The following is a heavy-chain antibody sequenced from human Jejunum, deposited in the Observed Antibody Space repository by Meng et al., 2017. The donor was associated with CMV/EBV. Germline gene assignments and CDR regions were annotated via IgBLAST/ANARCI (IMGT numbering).Heavy chain of an antibody. V-gene: IGHV5-51*01. Sequence: SCKASGYGFDRYWVAWVRQMPGKDFEYLRIIYPRDSDTRYSPSFQGRVTISADKSSTTAYLQWRSLKTSDTAIYYCARLRGSGRHFDYWGQGTLVTVSS. CDR2: IYPRDSDT. CDR3: ARLRGSGRHFDY. CDR1: GYGFDRYW. J-gene: IGHJ4*02. D-gene: IGHD3-10*01.